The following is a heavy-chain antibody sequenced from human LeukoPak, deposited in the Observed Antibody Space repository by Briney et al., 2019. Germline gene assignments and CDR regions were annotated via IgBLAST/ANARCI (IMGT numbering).Heavy chain of an antibody. D-gene: IGHD3-10*01. J-gene: IGHJ3*02. CDR2: IYYSGST. Sequence: PSETLSLTCTVSGGSISSGSYYWSWIRQPPGKGLEWIGYIYYSGSTNYNPSLKSRVTISVDTSKNQFSLKLSSVTAADTAVYYCARLRDYYGSGSSGSAFDIWGQGTMVTVSS. CDR3: ARLRDYYGSGSSGSAFDI. CDR1: GGSISSGSYY. V-gene: IGHV4-61*01.